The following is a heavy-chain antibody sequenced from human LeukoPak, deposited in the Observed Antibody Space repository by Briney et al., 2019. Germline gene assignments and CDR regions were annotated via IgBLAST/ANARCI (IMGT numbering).Heavy chain of an antibody. J-gene: IGHJ4*02. CDR1: GFSISNDW. V-gene: IGHV3-15*01. D-gene: IGHD3-10*01. Sequence: GGSLRLSCAASGFSISNDWMSWVRQAPGKGLEWVARVKSRSAGETTDYAAPVKGRFTISRDDSKNTLYLQMNSLKTEDTAVYYCTLVQGWGSGSYYRDFWGQGTLVTVSS. CDR2: VKSRSAGETT. CDR3: TLVQGWGSGSYYRDF.